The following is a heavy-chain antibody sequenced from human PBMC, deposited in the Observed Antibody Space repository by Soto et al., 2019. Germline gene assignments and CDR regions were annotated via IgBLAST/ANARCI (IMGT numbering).Heavy chain of an antibody. V-gene: IGHV1-8*01. CDR1: GYTFTSYD. CDR3: AREVAGWSYQPVDL. D-gene: IGHD2-2*01. J-gene: IGHJ5*02. CDR2: MNPNSGNT. Sequence: QVQLVQSGAEVKKPGASVKVSCKASGYTFTSYDINWVRQATGHGLAWMGWMNPNSGNTGFAQKFQGRVTMTRDTCINRAEQEQSRLKSEEMAVYYWAREVAGWSYQPVDLWGQGTLVTLSS.